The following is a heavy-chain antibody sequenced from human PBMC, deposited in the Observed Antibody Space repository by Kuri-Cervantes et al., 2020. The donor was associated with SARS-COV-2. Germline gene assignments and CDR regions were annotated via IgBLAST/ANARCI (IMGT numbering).Heavy chain of an antibody. V-gene: IGHV4-31*03. J-gene: IGHJ1*01. D-gene: IGHD4-17*01. CDR2: IYDTETT. CDR3: GSVHGDEVYGDYTFENFQH. CDR1: GGSISSGGYY. Sequence: SETLSLTCTVSGGSISSGGYYWTWIRQHPGKGLEWLGYIYDTETTYYNLSLHSRLTMSLDTSKNQFSLNLSSVTAADTAVYYCGSVHGDEVYGDYTFENFQHWGQGTLVTVSS.